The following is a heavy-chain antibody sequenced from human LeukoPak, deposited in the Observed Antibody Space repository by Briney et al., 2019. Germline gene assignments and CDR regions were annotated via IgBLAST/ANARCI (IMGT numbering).Heavy chain of an antibody. CDR3: ASGEGGEFFDY. J-gene: IGHJ4*02. CDR2: IYYSGST. Sequence: SSGTLSLTCAVYGGSFSSYYWSWIRQPPGKGLEWIGYIYYSGSTNYNPSLKSRVTISVDTSKNQFSLKLSSVTAADTAVYYCASGEGGEFFDYWGQGTLVTVSS. D-gene: IGHD3-10*01. CDR1: GGSFSSYY. V-gene: IGHV4-59*01.